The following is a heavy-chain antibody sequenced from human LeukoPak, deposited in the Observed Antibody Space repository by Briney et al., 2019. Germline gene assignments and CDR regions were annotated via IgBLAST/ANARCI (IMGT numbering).Heavy chain of an antibody. Sequence: PSETLSLTCTVSGGSISSNNYYWGWIRQPPGKGLEWIGTIYYSGSTYYNPSLKSRVTISVDTSKNQFSLKLSSVTAADTAVYYCARGEGSSGWYRYYFDYWGQGTLVTVSS. J-gene: IGHJ4*02. CDR3: ARGEGSSGWYRYYFDY. CDR1: GGSISSNNYY. D-gene: IGHD6-19*01. V-gene: IGHV4-39*07. CDR2: IYYSGST.